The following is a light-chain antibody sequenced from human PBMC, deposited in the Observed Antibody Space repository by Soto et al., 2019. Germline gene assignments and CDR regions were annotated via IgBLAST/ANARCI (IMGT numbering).Light chain of an antibody. CDR3: QQYCSAPIT. V-gene: IGKV3-20*01. CDR2: DAY. CDR1: QSVSSSC. J-gene: IGKJ5*01. Sequence: EIVFTQSPGTLSLSPGERATLSCRASQSVSSSCLGWYQQKPGQAPRLLIYDAYSRVTGSPDRFSGSGSGTDFTLTISRLEPEDFAVYYCQQYCSAPITFGQGTRLEIK.